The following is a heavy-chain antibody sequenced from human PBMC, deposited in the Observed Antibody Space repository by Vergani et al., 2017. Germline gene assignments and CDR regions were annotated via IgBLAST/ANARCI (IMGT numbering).Heavy chain of an antibody. V-gene: IGHV1-69*02. CDR3: ATRWDRVSGFDP. J-gene: IGHJ5*02. D-gene: IGHD5-24*01. CDR1: GGTFSSYT. Sequence: QVQLVQSGAEVKKPGSSVKVSCKASGGTFSSYTINWVRQAPGQGLVWMGRIIPILGIANYAQKFQGRVTITADKSTSTAYMELNSLRSEDTAVYYCATRWDRVSGFDPWGQGTLVTVSS. CDR2: IIPILGIA.